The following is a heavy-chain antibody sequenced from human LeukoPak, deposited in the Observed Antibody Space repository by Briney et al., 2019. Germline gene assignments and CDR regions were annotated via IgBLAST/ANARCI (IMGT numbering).Heavy chain of an antibody. CDR1: GFTFSSYS. CDR2: ISSSSSYI. J-gene: IGHJ6*02. Sequence: GGSLRLSCAASGFTFSSYSMNWVRQAPGKGLEWVSSISSSSSYIYYADSVKGRFTISRDNAKNSLYLQMNSLRAEDTAVYYCARDPLQGLAYYYYGMDVWGQGTTVTVSS. D-gene: IGHD3/OR15-3a*01. V-gene: IGHV3-21*01. CDR3: ARDPLQGLAYYYYGMDV.